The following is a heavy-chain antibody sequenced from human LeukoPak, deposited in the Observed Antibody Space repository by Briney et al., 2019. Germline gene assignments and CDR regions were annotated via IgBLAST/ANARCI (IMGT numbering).Heavy chain of an antibody. CDR3: ADTRGDYGDYEYYFDY. V-gene: IGHV3-23*01. D-gene: IGHD4-17*01. CDR2: ISGSGGST. CDR1: GFTFSSYA. Sequence: GGSLRLSCAASGFTFSSYAMSWVRQAPGKGLEWVSAISGSGGSTYYADSVKGRFTISRDNSKNTLYLQMNSLRAEDTAVYYCADTRGDYGDYEYYFDYWGQGTLVTVSS. J-gene: IGHJ4*02.